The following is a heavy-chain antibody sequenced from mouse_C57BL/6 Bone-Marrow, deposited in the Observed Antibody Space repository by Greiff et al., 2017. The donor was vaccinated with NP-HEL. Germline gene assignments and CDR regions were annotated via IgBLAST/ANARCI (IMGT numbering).Heavy chain of an antibody. CDR3: AATVVAPLDY. D-gene: IGHD1-1*01. V-gene: IGHV1-52*01. CDR2: IDPSDSET. CDR1: GYTFTSYW. J-gene: IGHJ2*01. Sequence: QVQLKQPGAELVRPGSSVKLSCKASGYTFTSYWMHWVKQRPIQGLEWIGNIDPSDSETHYNQKFKDKATLTVDKSSSTAYMQLSSLASEDSAVYYCAATVVAPLDYWGQGTTLTVSS.